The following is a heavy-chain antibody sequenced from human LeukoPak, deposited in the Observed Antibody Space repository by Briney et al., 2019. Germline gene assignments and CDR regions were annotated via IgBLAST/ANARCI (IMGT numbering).Heavy chain of an antibody. D-gene: IGHD3-10*01. CDR1: GGTFSSYA. CDR3: ARDRAMVRGVRPFDY. V-gene: IGHV1-69*04. Sequence: SVKVSCKASGGTFSSYAIRWVRQAPGHGLEWMGRIIPILGIANYAQKFQGRVTITADKSTSTAYMELSSLRSEDTAVYFCARDRAMVRGVRPFDYWGQGTLVTVSS. CDR2: IIPILGIA. J-gene: IGHJ4*02.